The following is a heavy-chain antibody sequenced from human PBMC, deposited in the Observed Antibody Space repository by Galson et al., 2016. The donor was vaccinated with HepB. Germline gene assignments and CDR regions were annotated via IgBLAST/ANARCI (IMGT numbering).Heavy chain of an antibody. Sequence: SETLSLTCTVSGGSVSSGSYYWSWIRQPPGKGLEWIGYIYYSGSTNYNPSLKSRVTISVDTPKNQFSLKLSSVTAADTAVCYCASAYCGGDCFNYYYYGMDVWGQGTTVTVSS. J-gene: IGHJ6*02. D-gene: IGHD2-21*02. V-gene: IGHV4-61*01. CDR3: ASAYCGGDCFNYYYYGMDV. CDR2: IYYSGST. CDR1: GGSVSSGSYY.